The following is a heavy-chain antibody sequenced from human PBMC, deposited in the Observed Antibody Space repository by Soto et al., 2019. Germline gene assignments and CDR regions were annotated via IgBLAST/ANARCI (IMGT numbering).Heavy chain of an antibody. CDR1: GGSVSSCSYY. V-gene: IGHV4-61*01. J-gene: IGHJ3*02. CDR2: IYYSGST. Sequence: SETLSLTCTVSGGSVSSCSYYWIWIRQPPWKGLGGIVYIYYSGSTNYNPSLKSRVTISVDTSKNQFSLKLSSVTAADTAVYYCASWTPEYYYDSSGYYPGLIAFDIWGQGTMVTVSS. D-gene: IGHD3-22*01. CDR3: ASWTPEYYYDSSGYYPGLIAFDI.